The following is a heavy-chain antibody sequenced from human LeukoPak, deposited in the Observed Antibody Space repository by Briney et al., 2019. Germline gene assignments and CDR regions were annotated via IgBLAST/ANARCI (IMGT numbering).Heavy chain of an antibody. Sequence: PGGSLRLSCAASGFTFSDYSMNWVRQAPGKGLEWVANIKEDGSEINYVDSVKGRFTISRDNAKNSLFLQMNSLRVEDTAVCYCARDRGYSSFDYWGQGTLVTVSS. J-gene: IGHJ4*02. D-gene: IGHD4-23*01. CDR3: ARDRGYSSFDY. CDR1: GFTFSDYS. CDR2: IKEDGSEI. V-gene: IGHV3-7*01.